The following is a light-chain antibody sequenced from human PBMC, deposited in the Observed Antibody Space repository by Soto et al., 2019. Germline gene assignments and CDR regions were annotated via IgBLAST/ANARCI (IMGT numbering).Light chain of an antibody. V-gene: IGKV1-33*01. Sequence: IPMTQSPSSLSTSVGDRVTITCQASHDINSLLNGYQHKPGRAPKLLIYDASILEDVVPRRFRGSGSGTHVTFAFSSLQPEYVSTYHCQRCDYLPIFGPG. CDR1: HDINSL. CDR2: DAS. J-gene: IGKJ3*01. CDR3: QRCDYLPI.